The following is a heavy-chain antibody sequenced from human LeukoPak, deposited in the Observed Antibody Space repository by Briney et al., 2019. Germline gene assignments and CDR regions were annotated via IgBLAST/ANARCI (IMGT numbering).Heavy chain of an antibody. CDR1: GDSVSSNNGA. V-gene: IGHV6-1*01. D-gene: IGHD6-19*01. Sequence: SQTLSLTCVVSGDSVSSNNGAWSWIRQSPSRGLEWLGRTYYRSKWYNDYAESMEGRMTISQDTSKNQYSLHVNSVTPDDTAVYYCARDFGTTGWHTFDYWGQGTLVTVSS. CDR3: ARDFGTTGWHTFDY. J-gene: IGHJ4*02. CDR2: TYYRSKWYN.